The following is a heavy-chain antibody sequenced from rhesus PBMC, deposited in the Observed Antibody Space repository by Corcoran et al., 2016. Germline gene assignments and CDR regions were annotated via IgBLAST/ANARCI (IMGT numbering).Heavy chain of an antibody. CDR1: GYSISGYY. J-gene: IGHJ1*01. CDR2: ITYSGST. Sequence: QVQLQESGPGLVKPSETLSLTCAVSGYSISGYYWSWIRQTPGKGMEWIGDITYSGSTSYNPSLKSRVSISRDTTKNQFSLKMSSVTAADTAVYYWAREDRYSGEYFEFWGQGALVTVSS. D-gene: IGHD6-25*01. V-gene: IGHV4-122*02. CDR3: AREDRYSGEYFEF.